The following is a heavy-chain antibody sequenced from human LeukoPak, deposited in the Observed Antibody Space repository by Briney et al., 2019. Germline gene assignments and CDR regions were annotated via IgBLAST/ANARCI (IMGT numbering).Heavy chain of an antibody. CDR1: GLTFDDYG. J-gene: IGHJ3*02. Sequence: GGSLRLSCAASGLTFDDYGMSWVRQAPGKGLEWVSGINWNGGSTGYADSVKGRFTISRDNAKNSLYLQMGSLRAEDTALYYCARDGPPYYDSTRDAFDIWGQGTMVTVSS. D-gene: IGHD3-22*01. V-gene: IGHV3-20*04. CDR2: INWNGGST. CDR3: ARDGPPYYDSTRDAFDI.